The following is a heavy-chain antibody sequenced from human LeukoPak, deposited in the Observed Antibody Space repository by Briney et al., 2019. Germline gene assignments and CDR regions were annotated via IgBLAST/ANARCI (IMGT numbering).Heavy chain of an antibody. CDR1: GFTFSDYA. J-gene: IGHJ4*02. Sequence: GGSLRLSCAASGFTFSDYAMTWVRQAPGKGLEWASVISGSGESTNYADSVKGRYTISRDNSKNTLYLQMNSLRAEDTAVYYCAKTLGIVKYYFDYWGQGTLVTVSS. CDR3: AKTLGIVKYYFDY. CDR2: ISGSGEST. D-gene: IGHD7-27*01. V-gene: IGHV3-23*01.